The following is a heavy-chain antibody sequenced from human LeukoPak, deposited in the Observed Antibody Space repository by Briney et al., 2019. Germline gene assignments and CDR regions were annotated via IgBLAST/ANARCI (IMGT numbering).Heavy chain of an antibody. V-gene: IGHV3-48*03. CDR3: ARPRITVFGVVPWAFDV. D-gene: IGHD3-3*01. CDR1: GFTFSSYE. CDR2: ITNSGNTI. J-gene: IGHJ3*01. Sequence: PGGSLRLSCAASGFTFSSYEMNWVRQAPGKGLEWISYITNSGNTIYYADSVKGRFTISRDDAKNSLYLQMNGLRAEETAFYYCARPRITVFGVVPWAFDVWGQGTMVTVSS.